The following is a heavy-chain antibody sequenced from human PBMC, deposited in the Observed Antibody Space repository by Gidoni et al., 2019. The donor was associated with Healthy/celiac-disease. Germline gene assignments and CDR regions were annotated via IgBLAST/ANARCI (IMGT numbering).Heavy chain of an antibody. V-gene: IGHV3-9*01. CDR2: ISWNSGSI. D-gene: IGHD3-16*01. J-gene: IGHJ4*02. Sequence: EVQLVESGVGLVQPGSSLRLSCSASVFTFDDYAMHWVRQAPGKGLEWVSGISWNSGSIGYEDSVKGRFTISRDNAKNSLYRQMNSLRAEDKAWYYGAKDEGGPCDYWGQGTRVTVSS. CDR3: AKDEGGPCDY. CDR1: VFTFDDYA.